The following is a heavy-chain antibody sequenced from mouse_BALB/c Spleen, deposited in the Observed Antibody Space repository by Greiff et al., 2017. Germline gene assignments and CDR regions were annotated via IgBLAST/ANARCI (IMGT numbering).Heavy chain of an antibody. D-gene: IGHD1-1*01. V-gene: IGHV1-9*01. CDR3: ARGGYYGSSYAYYFDY. CDR2: ILPGSGST. CDR1: GYTFSSYW. Sequence: VKLMESGAELMKPGASVKISCKATGYTFSSYWIEWVKQRPGHGLEWIGEILPGSGSTNYNEKFKGKATFTADTSSNTAYMQLSSLTSEDSAVYYCARGGYYGSSYAYYFDYWGQGTTLTVSS. J-gene: IGHJ2*01.